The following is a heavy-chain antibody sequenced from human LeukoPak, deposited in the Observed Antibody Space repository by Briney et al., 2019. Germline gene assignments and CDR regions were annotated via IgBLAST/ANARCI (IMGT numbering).Heavy chain of an antibody. V-gene: IGHV1-69*13. CDR1: GGTFSSYA. CDR3: ARCSSGKSGAAYPFDY. CDR2: IIPIFGTA. J-gene: IGHJ4*02. D-gene: IGHD1-26*01. Sequence: SVKVSCKASGGTFSSYAISWVRQAPGQGLEWMGGIIPIFGTANYAQKFQGRVTITADESTSTAYMELSSRRPEDTAVYYCARCSSGKSGAAYPFDYWGQGTLVTVSS.